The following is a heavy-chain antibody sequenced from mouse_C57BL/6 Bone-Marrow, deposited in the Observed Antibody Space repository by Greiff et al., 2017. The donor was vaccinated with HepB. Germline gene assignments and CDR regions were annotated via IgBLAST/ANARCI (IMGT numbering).Heavy chain of an antibody. D-gene: IGHD1-1*01. CDR1: GYTFTSYW. CDR3: ARGGTVVATGNY. Sequence: QVQLKESGAELVMPGASVKLSCKASGYTFTSYWMHWVKQRPGQGLEWIGEIDPSDSYTNYNQKFKGKSTLTVDKSSSTAYMQLSSLTSEDSAVYYCARGGTVVATGNYWGQGTTLTVSS. CDR2: IDPSDSYT. J-gene: IGHJ2*01. V-gene: IGHV1-69*01.